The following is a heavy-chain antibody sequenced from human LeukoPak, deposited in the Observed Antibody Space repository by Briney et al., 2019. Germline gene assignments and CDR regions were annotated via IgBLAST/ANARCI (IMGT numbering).Heavy chain of an antibody. CDR3: TTDVHFDWLLKGQFDY. D-gene: IGHD3-9*01. CDR2: ISGNGGST. CDR1: GFTFSSYA. Sequence: GGSLRLSCAASGFTFSSYAMSWVRQAPGKGLEWVSVISGNGGSTYYADSVKGRFTISRDNSKNTLYLQMNSLKTEDTAVYYCTTDVHFDWLLKGQFDYWGQGTLVTVSS. J-gene: IGHJ4*02. V-gene: IGHV3-23*01.